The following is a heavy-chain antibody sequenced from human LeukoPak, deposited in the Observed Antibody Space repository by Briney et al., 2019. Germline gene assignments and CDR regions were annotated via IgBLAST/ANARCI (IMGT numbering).Heavy chain of an antibody. Sequence: GGSLRLSCAASGFTFSSYEMNWVRQAPGKGLEWVSYISSSSSGIYYADSVKGRFTISRDNAKNSLYLQMNSLRAEDTAVYYCAREGYYDRSGYYYAIDYWGQGTLVTVSS. CDR3: AREGYYDRSGYYYAIDY. CDR2: ISSSSSGI. CDR1: GFTFSSYE. D-gene: IGHD3-22*01. J-gene: IGHJ4*02. V-gene: IGHV3-48*03.